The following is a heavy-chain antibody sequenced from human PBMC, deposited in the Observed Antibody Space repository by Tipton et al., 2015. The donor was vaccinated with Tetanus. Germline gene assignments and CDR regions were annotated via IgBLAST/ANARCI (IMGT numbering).Heavy chain of an antibody. CDR3: ARATDPSGWTYFDF. CDR2: INPSGGGT. Sequence: QLVQSGAEVEKPGASLKLSCKTSGYTFTSYLVHWVRQAPGHGLEWMGLINPSGGGTTYAQKFRDRVTITRDTATSTVYMELSSLTSQDTAVYYCARATDPSGWTYFDFWGQGTLVPVSP. CDR1: GYTFTSYL. J-gene: IGHJ4*02. D-gene: IGHD6-19*01. V-gene: IGHV1-46*01.